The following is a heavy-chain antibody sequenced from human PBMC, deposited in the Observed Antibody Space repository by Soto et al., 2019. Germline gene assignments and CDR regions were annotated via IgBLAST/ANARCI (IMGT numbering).Heavy chain of an antibody. CDR1: GVTFSDYY. Sequence: QVQLVESGGGLVKPGGSLRLSCAASGVTFSDYYMSWIRQAPGKGLELVSYISSSSSYTNYADSVKGRFTISRDNAKNSLYLPMHSLRAEDTAVYYCARDRFLGSGWYSYAFDIWGHGNMVTFSS. V-gene: IGHV3-11*06. J-gene: IGHJ3*02. CDR3: ARDRFLGSGWYSYAFDI. CDR2: ISSSSSYT. D-gene: IGHD6-19*01.